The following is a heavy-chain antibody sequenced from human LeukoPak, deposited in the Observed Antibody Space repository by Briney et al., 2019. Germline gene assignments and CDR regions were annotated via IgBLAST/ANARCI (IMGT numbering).Heavy chain of an antibody. J-gene: IGHJ4*02. Sequence: GRSLRLSCAASGFTFSSYAMHWVRQAPGKGLEWVAVISYDGSNKYYADSVKGRFTISRDNSKNTLYLQMNSLRAEDTAVYYCARVDTIFGVVIHYFDYWGQGTLVTVSS. CDR3: ARVDTIFGVVIHYFDY. CDR2: ISYDGSNK. D-gene: IGHD3-3*01. CDR1: GFTFSSYA. V-gene: IGHV3-30-3*01.